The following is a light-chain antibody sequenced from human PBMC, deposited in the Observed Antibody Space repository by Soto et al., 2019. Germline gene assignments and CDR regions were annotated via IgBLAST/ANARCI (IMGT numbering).Light chain of an antibody. Sequence: EIVLTQSPATLSLSPGERATLSCRASQSVSSYLAWYQQKPGEAPRLLIHDASIRATGIPARFSGSGSGTDFTLTIISLEPKDFVFYYFQQLPTWWTSGQGPKVEIK. J-gene: IGKJ1*01. CDR2: DAS. CDR3: QQLPTWWT. V-gene: IGKV3-11*01. CDR1: QSVSSY.